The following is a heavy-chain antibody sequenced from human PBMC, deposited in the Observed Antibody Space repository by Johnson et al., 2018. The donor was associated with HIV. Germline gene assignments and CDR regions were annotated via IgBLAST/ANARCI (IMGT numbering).Heavy chain of an antibody. V-gene: IGHV3-9*01. CDR1: GFSLSSYA. CDR3: AKDLRLSSGQWLVQGGAFDI. CDR2: ISWNSGNI. J-gene: IGHJ3*02. Sequence: EVQLVESGGGVVQPGRSLRLSCAASGFSLSSYAMHWVRQAPGKGLEWVSGISWNSGNIGYADSVKGRFTISRDNAKKSLYLQMDSLRAEDTALYYCAKDLRLSSGQWLVQGGAFDIWGQGTMVTVSS. D-gene: IGHD6-19*01.